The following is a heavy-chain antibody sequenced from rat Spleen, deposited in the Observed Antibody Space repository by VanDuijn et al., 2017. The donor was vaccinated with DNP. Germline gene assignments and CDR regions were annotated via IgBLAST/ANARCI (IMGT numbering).Heavy chain of an antibody. CDR2: ISYDGSST. D-gene: IGHD1-1*01. CDR3: TRRTTVDTFDY. CDR1: GFTFSDYY. V-gene: IGHV5-29*01. J-gene: IGHJ2*01. Sequence: EVQLVESDGGLVQPGRSLKLSCAASGFTFSDYYMAWVRQAPTKGLEWVATISYDGSSTYYRDSVKGRFTISRDNAKSTLYLQMDSLRSEDTATYYCTRRTTVDTFDYWGQGVMVTVSS.